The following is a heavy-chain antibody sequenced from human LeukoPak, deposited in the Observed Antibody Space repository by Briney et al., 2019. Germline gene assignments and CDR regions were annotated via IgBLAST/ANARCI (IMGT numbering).Heavy chain of an antibody. CDR3: ARVPANTATTNFDH. D-gene: IGHD4-17*01. CDR1: GYTFTGYY. Sequence: ASVKVSCKAFGYTFTGYYIHWVRQAPGQGLEWMGWINPNSGGTNYAQKFQGRVTMTRATSISTAYMELSRLRSDDTAVYYCARVPANTATTNFDHWGQGTLVTVSS. J-gene: IGHJ4*02. CDR2: INPNSGGT. V-gene: IGHV1-2*02.